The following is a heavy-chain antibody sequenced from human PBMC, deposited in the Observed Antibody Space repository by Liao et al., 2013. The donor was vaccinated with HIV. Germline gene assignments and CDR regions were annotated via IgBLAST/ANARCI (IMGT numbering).Heavy chain of an antibody. CDR1: GGSIRGGSYY. CDR3: ARQKGDWVEGVAFDL. D-gene: IGHD3/OR15-3a*01. CDR2: LSYTGST. V-gene: IGHV4-39*07. J-gene: IGHJ2*01. Sequence: QVHLQQWGAGLLKPSETLSLTCTVSGGSIRGGSYYWGWIRQPPGKGLDWIGTLSYTGSTYYTPSLKSRVAISVNTSKNQFSLKLRSVTAADTAVYYCARQKGDWVEGVAFDLWGRWHPRSLSP.